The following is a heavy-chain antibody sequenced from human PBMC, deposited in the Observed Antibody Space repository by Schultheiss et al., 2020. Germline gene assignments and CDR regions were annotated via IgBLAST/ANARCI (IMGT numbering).Heavy chain of an antibody. Sequence: GGSLRLSCAASGFTFSSYSMNWVRQAPGKGLEWVSVIYSGGSTYYADSVKGRFTISRHNSKNTLYLQMNSLRAEDTAVYYCAKYARYGPPLYYFDYWGQGTLVTVSS. CDR2: IYSGGST. CDR1: GFTFSSYS. J-gene: IGHJ4*02. CDR3: AKYARYGPPLYYFDY. D-gene: IGHD5-18*01. V-gene: IGHV3-53*01.